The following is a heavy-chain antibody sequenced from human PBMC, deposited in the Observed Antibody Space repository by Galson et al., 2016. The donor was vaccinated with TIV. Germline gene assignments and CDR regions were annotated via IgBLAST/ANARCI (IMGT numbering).Heavy chain of an antibody. J-gene: IGHJ6*02. D-gene: IGHD4-17*01. CDR3: ARDSHYGPYYYGMDV. CDR1: NFPITTASY. V-gene: IGHV4-38-2*02. Sequence: ETLSLTCTISNFPITTASYWGWVRQPPGKGLEWIGEIYHSGSTNYNPSLKSRVTISVDKSKNQFSLKLSSVTAADTAVYYCARDSHYGPYYYGMDVWGQGTTVTVSS. CDR2: IYHSGST.